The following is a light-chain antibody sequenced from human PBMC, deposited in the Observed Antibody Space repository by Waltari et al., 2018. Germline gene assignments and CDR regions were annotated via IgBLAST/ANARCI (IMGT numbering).Light chain of an antibody. J-gene: IGKJ5*01. CDR2: DAS. CDR1: QSVSKY. V-gene: IGKV3-11*01. Sequence: EIVLTQSPATLSLSPGERATLSCSASQSVSKYLVWYQQRPGQAPRLLIYDASNRAIAIPARFSGSGSGTDFTLTISSLGPEDFAVYYCQQRNSWPITFGQGTRLEIK. CDR3: QQRNSWPIT.